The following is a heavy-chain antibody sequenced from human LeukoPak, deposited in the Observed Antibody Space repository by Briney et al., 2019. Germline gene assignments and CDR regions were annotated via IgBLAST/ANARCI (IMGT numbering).Heavy chain of an antibody. V-gene: IGHV3-11*04. CDR2: ISSSGSTI. Sequence: PGGSLRLSCAASGFTFSDYYMSWIRQAPGKGLEWVSYISSSGSTIYYADSVKGRFTISRENSMTTLLQMNSLRPEDTAIYYCAKITQGTTAGYWGQGTLVTVSS. CDR3: AKITQGTTAGY. J-gene: IGHJ4*02. D-gene: IGHD4-17*01. CDR1: GFTFSDYY.